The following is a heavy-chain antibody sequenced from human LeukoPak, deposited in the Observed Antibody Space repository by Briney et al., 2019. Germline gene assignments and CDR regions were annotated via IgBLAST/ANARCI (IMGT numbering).Heavy chain of an antibody. CDR2: ISGNTGNT. CDR1: GYIFFSFG. D-gene: IGHD6-13*01. J-gene: IGHJ4*02. Sequence: ASVKVSCKASGYIFFSFGISWVRQAPGQGLEWMGWISGNTGNTNYTQKLQGRVTMTTDTSTSTAYMELRSLRSDDTAVYYCARDDSSLSDYWGQGTLVTVSS. CDR3: ARDDSSLSDY. V-gene: IGHV1-18*01.